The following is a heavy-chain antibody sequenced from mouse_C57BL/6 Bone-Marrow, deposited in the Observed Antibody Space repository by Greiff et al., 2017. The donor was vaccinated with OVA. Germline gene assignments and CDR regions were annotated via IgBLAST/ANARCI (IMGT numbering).Heavy chain of an antibody. CDR1: GYSFTGYY. D-gene: IGHD1-1*01. CDR2: INPSTGGT. V-gene: IGHV1-42*01. J-gene: IGHJ4*01. CDR3: ARGYYGSSYVAMDY. Sequence: EVQLQQSGPELVKPGASVKISCKASGYSFTGYYMNWVKQSPEKSLEWIGEINPSTGGTTYNQKFKAKATLTVDKSSSTAYMQLKSLTSEDSAVDYCARGYYGSSYVAMDYWGQGTSVTVSS.